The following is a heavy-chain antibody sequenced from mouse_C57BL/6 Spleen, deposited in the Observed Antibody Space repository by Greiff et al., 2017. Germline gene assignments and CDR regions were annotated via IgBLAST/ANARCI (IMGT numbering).Heavy chain of an antibody. J-gene: IGHJ2*01. CDR2: IDPSDSYT. CDR1: GYTFTSYW. CDR3: ARSDYGGY. Sequence: QVQLQQPGAELVMPGASVKLSCKASGYTFTSYWMHWVKQRPGQGLEWIGKIDPSDSYTNYNQKFKGKSTLTVDKSSSTAYMQLSSLTSEDSAVYYCARSDYGGYWGQGTTLTVSS. V-gene: IGHV1-69*01. D-gene: IGHD2-4*01.